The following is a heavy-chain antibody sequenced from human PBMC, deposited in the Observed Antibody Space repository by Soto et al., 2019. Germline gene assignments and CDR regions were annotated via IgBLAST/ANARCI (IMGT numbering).Heavy chain of an antibody. CDR3: AKDRRVVPAATDHYYYYGMDV. J-gene: IGHJ6*02. Sequence: GGPLRLSCAASGFTFSSYGMHWDRKAPGKGLEWVAVISYDGSNKYYADSVKGRFTISRDNSKNTLYLQMNSLRAEDTAVYYCAKDRRVVPAATDHYYYYGMDVWGQGTTVTVSS. CDR1: GFTFSSYG. CDR2: ISYDGSNK. D-gene: IGHD2-2*01. V-gene: IGHV3-30*18.